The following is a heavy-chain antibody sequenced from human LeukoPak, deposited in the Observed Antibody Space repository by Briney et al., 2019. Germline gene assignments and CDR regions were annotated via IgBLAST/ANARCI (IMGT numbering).Heavy chain of an antibody. CDR2: IYSGGST. CDR1: GFTVISNY. Sequence: PGGPLRLSCAASGFTVISNYMSWVRQAPGKGLEWVSVIYSGGSTYYADSVKGRFTISRDNSKNTLYLQMNSLRAEDTAVYYCARGGGVVALRRWGQGTLVTVSS. V-gene: IGHV3-66*01. D-gene: IGHD3-22*01. CDR3: ARGGGVVALRR. J-gene: IGHJ1*01.